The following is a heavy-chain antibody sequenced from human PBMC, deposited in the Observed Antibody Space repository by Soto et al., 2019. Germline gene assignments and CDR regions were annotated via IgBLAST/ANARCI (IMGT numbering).Heavy chain of an antibody. CDR1: GYTLTELS. Sequence: ASVKVSCKVSGYTLTELSMHWVRQAPGKGLEWMGGFDPEDGETIYAQKFQGRVTMTEDTSTDTAYMELSSLRSEDTAVYYCATDNNYDFWRPPRYWGQGTLVTVSS. J-gene: IGHJ4*02. CDR3: ATDNNYDFWRPPRY. D-gene: IGHD3-3*01. CDR2: FDPEDGET. V-gene: IGHV1-24*01.